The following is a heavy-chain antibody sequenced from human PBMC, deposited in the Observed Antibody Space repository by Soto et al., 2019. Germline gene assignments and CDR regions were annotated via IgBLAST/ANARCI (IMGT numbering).Heavy chain of an antibody. V-gene: IGHV3-30*18. Sequence: GGSLRLSCAASGFTFSSYGMHWVRQAPGKGLEWVAVISYDGSNKYYADSVKGRFTISRDNSKNTLYLQMNSLRAEDTAVYYCAKDPHSTTNWFDPWGQGTLVTVSS. CDR3: AKDPHSTTNWFDP. CDR2: ISYDGSNK. CDR1: GFTFSSYG. J-gene: IGHJ5*02.